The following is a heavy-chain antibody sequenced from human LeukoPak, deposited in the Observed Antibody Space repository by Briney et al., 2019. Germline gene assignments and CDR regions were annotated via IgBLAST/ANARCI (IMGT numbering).Heavy chain of an antibody. CDR2: ISSSSSYI. V-gene: IGHV3-21*01. D-gene: IGHD6-19*01. Sequence: GGSLRLSCAASGFTFSSYSMNWVRQAPGKGLEWVSSISSSSSYIYYADSVKGRFTISRDNAKSSLYLQMNSLRAEDTAVYYCARAEQWLEQLDYWGQGTLVTVSS. CDR3: ARAEQWLEQLDY. CDR1: GFTFSSYS. J-gene: IGHJ4*02.